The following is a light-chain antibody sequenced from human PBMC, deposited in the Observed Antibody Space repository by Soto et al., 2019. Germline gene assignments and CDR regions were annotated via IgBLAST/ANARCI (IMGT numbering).Light chain of an antibody. V-gene: IGLV2-8*01. CDR2: AVS. CDR3: SSYAGSSTVV. CDR1: SSDVGGYKY. J-gene: IGLJ2*01. Sequence: QSVLTQPPSASGSPGQSVTISCTGTSSDVGGYKYVSWYQQYPGKAPKLMIYAVSERPSGVPDRFSGSKSGNTASLTVSGLQAEDEADYYCSSYAGSSTVVFGGGTKVTVL.